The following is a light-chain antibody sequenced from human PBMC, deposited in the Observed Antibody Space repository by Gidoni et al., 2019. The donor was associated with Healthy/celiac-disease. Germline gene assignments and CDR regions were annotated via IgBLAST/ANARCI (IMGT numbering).Light chain of an antibody. V-gene: IGKV1-39*01. Sequence: DIQMTQSASSLSASVGDRVTITCRASQSISSHLNWYQQKPGKAPKLLIYAASNLHSGVPSRFSGSGSGTDFTLTISSLQPQDFATYYCQQSYSTPPVTFGQGTKLEIK. CDR3: QQSYSTPPVT. J-gene: IGKJ2*01. CDR1: QSISSH. CDR2: AAS.